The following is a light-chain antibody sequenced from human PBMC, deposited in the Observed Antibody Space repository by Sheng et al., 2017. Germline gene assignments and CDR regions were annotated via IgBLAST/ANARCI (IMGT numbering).Light chain of an antibody. Sequence: DIVMTQSPDSLAVSLGERATINCKSSQSVLYNSNNKNYLAWYQQKPGQPPKLLIYWASTRESGVPDRFSGSGSGTDFTLTISSVQAEDVAVYYCQQCFDAPITFGQGTKLEI. J-gene: IGKJ2*01. CDR1: QSVLYNSNNKNY. CDR2: WAS. V-gene: IGKV4-1*01. CDR3: QQCFDAPIT.